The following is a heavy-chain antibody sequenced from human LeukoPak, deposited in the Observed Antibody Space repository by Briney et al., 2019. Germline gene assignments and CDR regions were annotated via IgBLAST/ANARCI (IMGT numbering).Heavy chain of an antibody. CDR3: AREIVVVPAAIPYYYGMDV. CDR1: GFTFGSYW. D-gene: IGHD2-2*01. J-gene: IGHJ6*02. Sequence: GGSLRLSCAASGFTFGSYWMSWVRQAPGEGLEGVANIKHDGSEKYYVDSVKGRFTISRDNAKNSLYLQMNSLRAEDTAVYYCAREIVVVPAAIPYYYGMDVWGQGTTVTVSS. V-gene: IGHV3-7*01. CDR2: IKHDGSEK.